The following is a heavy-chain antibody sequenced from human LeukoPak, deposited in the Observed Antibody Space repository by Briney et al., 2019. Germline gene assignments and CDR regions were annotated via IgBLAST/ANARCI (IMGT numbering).Heavy chain of an antibody. Sequence: GGSLRLSCAASGFTFSSYAMSWVRRAPGKGLEWVSAISGSGGSTYYADSVKGRFTISRDNSKNTLYLQMNSLRAEDTAVYYCAKPPGVGELRYSDWFFDYWGQGTLVTVSS. CDR3: AKPPGVGELRYSDWFFDY. D-gene: IGHD3-9*01. V-gene: IGHV3-23*01. CDR2: ISGSGGST. J-gene: IGHJ4*02. CDR1: GFTFSSYA.